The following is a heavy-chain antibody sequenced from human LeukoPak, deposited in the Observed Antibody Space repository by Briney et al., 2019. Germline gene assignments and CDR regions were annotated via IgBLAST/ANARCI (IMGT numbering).Heavy chain of an antibody. CDR1: GFTFSSYA. V-gene: IGHV3-23*01. CDR2: ISGSVGST. J-gene: IGHJ4*02. Sequence: GGSLRLSCAASGFTFSSYAMSWVRQAPGKGLEWVSAISGSVGSTYYADSVKGRFTISRDNSKNTLYLQMNSLRAEDTAVYYCAKGGGGYYGSEIDYWGQGTLVTVSS. D-gene: IGHD3-10*01. CDR3: AKGGGGYYGSEIDY.